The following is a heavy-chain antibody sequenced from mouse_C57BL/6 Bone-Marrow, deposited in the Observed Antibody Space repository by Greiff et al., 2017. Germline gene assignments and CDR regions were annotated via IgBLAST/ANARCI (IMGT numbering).Heavy chain of an antibody. D-gene: IGHD2-4*01. CDR2: ISSGSSTI. J-gene: IGHJ3*01. CDR3: ARDYDYVGWFAY. CDR1: GFTFSDYG. Sequence: VQLKESGGGLVKPGGSLKLSCAASGFTFSDYGMHWVRPAPEKGLEWVAYISSGSSTIYYADTVKGRFPISRDNAKNTLFLQMTSLRSEDTAMYYCARDYDYVGWFAYWGQGTLVTVSA. V-gene: IGHV5-17*01.